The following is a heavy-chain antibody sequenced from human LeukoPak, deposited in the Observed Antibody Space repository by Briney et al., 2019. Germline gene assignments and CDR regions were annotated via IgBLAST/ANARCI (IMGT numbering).Heavy chain of an antibody. CDR3: MPGRGY. J-gene: IGHJ4*02. D-gene: IGHD2-8*02. CDR1: GFPFMWYW. CDR2: INPDGSAK. V-gene: IGHV3-7*01. Sequence: GGSLRLSCAASGFPFMWYWMNWVRQAPGKGLELVANINPDGSAKYFMESVKGRFSISRDNANNRLYLQMTSLRAEDTAVYYCMPGRGYWGQGTLVAVSS.